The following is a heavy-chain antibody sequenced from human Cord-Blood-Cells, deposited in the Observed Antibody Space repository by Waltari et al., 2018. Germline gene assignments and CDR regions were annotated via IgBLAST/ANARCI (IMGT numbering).Heavy chain of an antibody. J-gene: IGHJ5*02. V-gene: IGHV4-4*02. CDR3: ARAIPERGTYYDILTGYYRGWFDP. CDR1: GGSISSSNW. Sequence: QVQLQESGPGLVKPSGTLSLTCAVSGGSISSSNWWSWVRQPPGKGLEWIGEIYHSGGTNDNPALKSRVTISVDKSKNQFSLKLSSVTAADTAVYYCARAIPERGTYYDILTGYYRGWFDPWGQGTLVTVSS. D-gene: IGHD3-9*01. CDR2: IYHSGGT.